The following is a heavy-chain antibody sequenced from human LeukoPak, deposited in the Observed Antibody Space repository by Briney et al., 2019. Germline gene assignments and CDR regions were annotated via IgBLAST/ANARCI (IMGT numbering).Heavy chain of an antibody. V-gene: IGHV1-2*02. CDR2: INPNSGGT. CDR1: GYTFTGYY. Sequence: ASVKVSCKASGYTFTGYYMHWVRQAPGQGLEWIGWINPNSGGTNYAQKFQGRVTMTRDTSISTAYMELSRLRSDDTAVYYCARAPPDYYGSGTFDYWGQGTLVTVSS. J-gene: IGHJ4*02. D-gene: IGHD3-10*01. CDR3: ARAPPDYYGSGTFDY.